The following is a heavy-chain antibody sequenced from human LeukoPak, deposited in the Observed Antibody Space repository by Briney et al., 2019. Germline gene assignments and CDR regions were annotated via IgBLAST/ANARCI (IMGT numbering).Heavy chain of an antibody. CDR2: TWYYGSNK. CDR1: GFTLSSHA. Sequence: GGSLRLSCAASGFTLSSHAMHWVRQAPGKGLEWVAVTWYYGSNKNYADSVKGRFTVPRDDSKNTVYLHMNNLRAEDAAVYYCARINRDAFDIWGQGTMVTVSS. CDR3: ARINRDAFDI. V-gene: IGHV3-33*01. J-gene: IGHJ3*02.